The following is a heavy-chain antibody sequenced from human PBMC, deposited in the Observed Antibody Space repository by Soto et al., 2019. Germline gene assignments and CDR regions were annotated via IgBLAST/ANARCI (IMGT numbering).Heavy chain of an antibody. D-gene: IGHD2-2*01. CDR2: IHHSGTT. Sequence: CAVSGGSISSSNWWHWVRQPPGKGLEWIGEIHHSGTTNYNPSLKSRVAISVDKSKNQFSLKLNSVTAADTAVYYCARVRQYCSGTSCYLDPWGQGTLVTVSS. CDR1: GGSISSSNW. CDR3: ARVRQYCSGTSCYLDP. V-gene: IGHV4-4*02. J-gene: IGHJ5*02.